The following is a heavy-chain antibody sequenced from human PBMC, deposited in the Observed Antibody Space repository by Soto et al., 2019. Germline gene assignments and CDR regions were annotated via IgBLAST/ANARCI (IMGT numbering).Heavy chain of an antibody. CDR3: ARPSVTGGSYSSHY. Sequence: GGSLRLSCAASGFTFSSYSMHWVRQAPGKGLEWVSYISSSGSTIYYADSVKGRFTISRDDAKNSLYLQMNSLRDEDTAVYYCARPSVTGGSYSSHYWGQGTLVTVSS. CDR1: GFTFSSYS. CDR2: ISSSGSTI. V-gene: IGHV3-48*02. D-gene: IGHD1-26*01. J-gene: IGHJ4*02.